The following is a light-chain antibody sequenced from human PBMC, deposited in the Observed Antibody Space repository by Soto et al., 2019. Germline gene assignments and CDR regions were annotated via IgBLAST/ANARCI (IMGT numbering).Light chain of an antibody. CDR3: QQYNNWPPIS. V-gene: IGKV3-15*01. CDR1: QSVSSN. J-gene: IGKJ5*01. Sequence: EIVMTQSPATLSVSPGERATLSCRASQSVSSNLAWYQQKPGQAPRLLIYGASTRATGIPARFSGSGSGTEFTLTISSLQSEDFDVYYCQQYNNWPPISFCQGTRLEIK. CDR2: GAS.